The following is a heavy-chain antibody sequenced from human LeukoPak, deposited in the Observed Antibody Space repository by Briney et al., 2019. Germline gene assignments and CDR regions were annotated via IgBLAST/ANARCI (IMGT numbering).Heavy chain of an antibody. CDR3: ANVRYFDWYYFDY. D-gene: IGHD3-9*01. J-gene: IGHJ4*02. CDR1: GFTFSNYA. V-gene: IGHV3-23*01. Sequence: GGSLRLSCAASGFTFSNYAMNWVRQAPGKGLEWVSGISGSGSLTYYADSVKGRFTSYRDNSKTTLYLQMNSLRVDDTAVYYCANVRYFDWYYFDYWGQGTLVTVSS. CDR2: ISGSGSLT.